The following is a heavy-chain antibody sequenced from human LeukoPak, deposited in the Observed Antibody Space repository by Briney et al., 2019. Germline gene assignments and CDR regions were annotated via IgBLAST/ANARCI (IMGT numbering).Heavy chain of an antibody. CDR1: GGSISSSSYY. V-gene: IGHV4-39*07. CDR3: ARLRAEWLLRARGWFDP. J-gene: IGHJ5*02. D-gene: IGHD3-3*01. CDR2: IYYSGTT. Sequence: SETLSLTCAVSGGSISSSSYYWGWFRQPPGKGLEWIGSIYYSGTTYYNLSLKSRVTQSVDTSKNQFSLKLSSVTAADTAVYYCARLRAEWLLRARGWFDPWGQGTLVTVSS.